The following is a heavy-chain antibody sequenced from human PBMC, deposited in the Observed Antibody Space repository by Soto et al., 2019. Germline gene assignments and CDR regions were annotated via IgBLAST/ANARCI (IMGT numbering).Heavy chain of an antibody. CDR2: IHYSGSI. J-gene: IGHJ6*02. D-gene: IGHD2-21*02. V-gene: IGHV4-30-4*01. CDR1: GDSISTDHYH. Sequence: QVQLQESGPGLVRPSQTLSLTCTVSGDSISTDHYHWTWIRQTPGKGLEWIGYIHYSGSIHFNPSLQSRVSMSVDTSKNLFSLKLSSVTAADTAVYFCAREDDGGDRDYYGLDVWGQGTTVTVSS. CDR3: AREDDGGDRDYYGLDV.